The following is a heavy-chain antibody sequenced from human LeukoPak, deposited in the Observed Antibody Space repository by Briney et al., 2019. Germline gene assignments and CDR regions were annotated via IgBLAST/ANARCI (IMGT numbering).Heavy chain of an antibody. CDR2: ISGSGGST. CDR1: GYSISSGYY. V-gene: IGHV3-23*01. Sequence: PSETLSLTCTVSGYSISSGYYWGWIRQPPGKGLEWVSAISGSGGSTYYADSVKGRFTISRDNSKNTLYLQMNSLRAEDTAVYYCAKVKPPYPQYGDWQLGYFDYWGRGTLVTVPS. D-gene: IGHD4-17*01. J-gene: IGHJ4*02. CDR3: AKVKPPYPQYGDWQLGYFDY.